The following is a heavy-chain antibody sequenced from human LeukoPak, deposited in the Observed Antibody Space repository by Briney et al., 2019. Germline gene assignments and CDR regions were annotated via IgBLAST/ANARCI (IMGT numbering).Heavy chain of an antibody. D-gene: IGHD5-24*01. CDR2: IYYSGST. J-gene: IGHJ5*02. V-gene: IGHV4-59*01. CDR1: GGSFSGYY. Sequence: SETLSLTCAVYGGSFSGYYWSWIRQPPGKGLEWIGYIYYSGSTNYNPSLKSRVTISVDTSKNQFSLKLSSVTAADTAVYYCARERRDGYNWLDPWGQGTLVTVSS. CDR3: ARERRDGYNWLDP.